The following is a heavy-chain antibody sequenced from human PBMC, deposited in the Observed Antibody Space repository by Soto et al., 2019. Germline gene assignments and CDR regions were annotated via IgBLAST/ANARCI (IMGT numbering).Heavy chain of an antibody. CDR2: IDPNSEGT. Sequence: ASVKVSCKASGYTFSGYYMHWVRQAPGQGLEWMGWIDPNSEGTNYAHKFQGWVTMTRDKSISTAYMELSRLRSDDTAVYYCARSERYTYGPCEYWGKGILVTASS. D-gene: IGHD5-18*01. CDR3: ARSERYTYGPCEY. V-gene: IGHV1-2*04. CDR1: GYTFSGYY. J-gene: IGHJ4*02.